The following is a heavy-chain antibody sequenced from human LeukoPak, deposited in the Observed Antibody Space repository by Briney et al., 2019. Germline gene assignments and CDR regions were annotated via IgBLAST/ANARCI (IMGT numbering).Heavy chain of an antibody. D-gene: IGHD2-21*02. V-gene: IGHV4-61*02. J-gene: IGHJ4*02. CDR3: AREASYCGGDCSFDY. CDR2: IYTSGST. CDR1: GGSISSVSYS. Sequence: SQTLSLTCTVSGGSISSVSYSWGWIRQPAGKGLEWIGRIYTSGSTTYNPSLKSRITISIDTSKNHFSLELSSVTAADTAVYYCAREASYCGGDCSFDYWGQGTLVTVSS.